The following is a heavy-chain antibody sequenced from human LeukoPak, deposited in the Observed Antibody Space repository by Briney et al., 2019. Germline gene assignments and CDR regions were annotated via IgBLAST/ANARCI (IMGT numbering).Heavy chain of an antibody. CDR1: GYTFTSYG. V-gene: IGHV1-46*01. CDR3: ARDGVEMATTFDY. D-gene: IGHD5-24*01. Sequence: ASVKVSCKASGYTFTSYGISWVRQAPGQGLEWMGIINPSGGSTSYAQKFQGRVTMTRDMSTSTVYMELSSLRSEDTAVYYCARDGVEMATTFDYWGQGTLVTVSS. J-gene: IGHJ4*02. CDR2: INPSGGST.